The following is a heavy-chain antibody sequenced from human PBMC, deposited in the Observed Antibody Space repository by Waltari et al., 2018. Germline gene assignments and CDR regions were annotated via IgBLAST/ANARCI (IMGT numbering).Heavy chain of an antibody. Sequence: EVPVLESGAGLVTPGGSLRPRWLAPGVTFRNVAMGWVRQAPGQGLEWLSAISDAGDWTSHADSVSGRFTISRHNSKNILYLQMNDLRVEDTAIYYCAKYANPSSYLDYWGQGTLVTVSS. CDR3: AKYANPSSYLDY. CDR1: GVTFRNVA. J-gene: IGHJ4*02. CDR2: ISDAGDWT. D-gene: IGHD6-6*01. V-gene: IGHV3-23*01.